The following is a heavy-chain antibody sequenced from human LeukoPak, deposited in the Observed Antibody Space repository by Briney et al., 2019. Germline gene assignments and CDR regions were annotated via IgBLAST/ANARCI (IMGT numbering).Heavy chain of an antibody. CDR3: ARAGPYSSGWLRSGYYYYYMDV. V-gene: IGHV1-18*01. J-gene: IGHJ6*03. CDR2: ISGYNGKT. Sequence: ASVKVSCKASGYTFTSYGISWVRQAPGQGLEWMGWISGYNGKTNYAQKLQGRVTMTTDTSTSTAYMELRSLRSDDTAVYYCARAGPYSSGWLRSGYYYYYMDVWGKGTTVTVSS. D-gene: IGHD6-19*01. CDR1: GYTFTSYG.